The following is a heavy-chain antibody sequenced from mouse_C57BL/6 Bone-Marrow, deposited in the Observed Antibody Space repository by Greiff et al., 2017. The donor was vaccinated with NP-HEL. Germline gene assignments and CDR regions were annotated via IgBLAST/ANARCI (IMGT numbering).Heavy chain of an antibody. J-gene: IGHJ2*01. D-gene: IGHD2-14*01. Sequence: VQLQQPGPELVKPGASVKISCKASGYSFTDYNMNWVKQSNGKSLEWIGVINPNYGTTSYNQQFKGKATLTVDQSSSTAYMQLNSLASEDAEVDYCARSEVLDYWGQGTTLTVSS. CDR2: INPNYGTT. CDR3: ARSEVLDY. CDR1: GYSFTDYN. V-gene: IGHV1-39*01.